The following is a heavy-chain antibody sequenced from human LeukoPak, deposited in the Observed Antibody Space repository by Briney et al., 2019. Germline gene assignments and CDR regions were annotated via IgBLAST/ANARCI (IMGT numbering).Heavy chain of an antibody. Sequence: GGSLRLSCAASGFTFSSYSMNWVRQAPGKGLEWVSSISSSSSYIYYADSVKGRFTISRDNAKNSLYLQMNSLRAEDTAVYYCATGEWLKGAHPWGREPWSPSPQ. CDR2: ISSSSSYI. CDR1: GFTFSSYS. D-gene: IGHD6-19*01. CDR3: ATGEWLKGAHP. J-gene: IGHJ5*02. V-gene: IGHV3-21*01.